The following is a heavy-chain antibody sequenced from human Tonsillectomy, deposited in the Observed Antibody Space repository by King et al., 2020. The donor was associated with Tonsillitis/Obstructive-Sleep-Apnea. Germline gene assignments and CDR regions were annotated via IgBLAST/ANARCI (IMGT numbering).Heavy chain of an antibody. V-gene: IGHV3-11*06. J-gene: IGHJ3*02. CDR3: ARVLYSSSSGGAFDI. CDR2: ISSSSSYT. D-gene: IGHD6-6*01. Sequence: VQLVESGGGLVKPGGSLRLSCAASGITFSDYYMSWIRQAPGKGLEWVSYISSSSSYTNYADSVKGRFTISRDNAKNSLYLQMNSLRAEDTAVYYCARVLYSSSSGGAFDIWGQGTMVTVSS. CDR1: GITFSDYY.